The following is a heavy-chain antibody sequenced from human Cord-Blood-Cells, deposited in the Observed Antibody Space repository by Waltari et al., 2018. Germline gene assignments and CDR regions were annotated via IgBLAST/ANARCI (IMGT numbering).Heavy chain of an antibody. CDR3: ARLWLRYFDY. CDR2: IYHSGST. CDR1: GYSISSGYY. V-gene: IGHV4-38-2*01. J-gene: IGHJ4*02. D-gene: IGHD5-12*01. Sequence: QVQLQESGPGLVKPSETLSLTCAVSGYSISSGYYLGWIRQPPGKGLEWIGSIYHSGSTYYNPSLMSRVTIPVDTSKTQFARKLSSVTAADTAVYYCARLWLRYFDYWGQGTLVTVSS.